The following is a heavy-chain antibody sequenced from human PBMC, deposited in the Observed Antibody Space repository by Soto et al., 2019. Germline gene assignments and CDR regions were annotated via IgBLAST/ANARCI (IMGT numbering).Heavy chain of an antibody. V-gene: IGHV1-69*06. CDR1: GGTFSSYA. CDR3: ASSSWTGSGSQDAFDI. Sequence: QVQLVQSGAEVKKPGSSVKVSCKASGGTFSSYAISWVRQAPGQGLEWMGGIIPIFGTANYAQKFQGRVTITADKSTSTAYMELSSLRSEDTVVYYCASSSWTGSGSQDAFDIWGQGTMVTVSS. D-gene: IGHD3-10*01. J-gene: IGHJ3*02. CDR2: IIPIFGTA.